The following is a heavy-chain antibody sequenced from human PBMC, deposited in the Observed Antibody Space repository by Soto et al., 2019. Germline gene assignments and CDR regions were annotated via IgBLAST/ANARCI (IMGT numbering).Heavy chain of an antibody. J-gene: IGHJ4*02. CDR2: ISYDGSNK. Sequence: QVQLVESGGGVVQPGRSLRLSCAASGFTFSSYAMHWVRQAPGTGLDWVAVISYDGSNKYYADSVKGRFTISRDNSKNALYLQMNSLRAEDTAVYDCARGSDYDILTGDYWTPYYFDYWGQGTLVTVSS. D-gene: IGHD3-9*01. CDR3: ARGSDYDILTGDYWTPYYFDY. V-gene: IGHV3-30-3*01. CDR1: GFTFSSYA.